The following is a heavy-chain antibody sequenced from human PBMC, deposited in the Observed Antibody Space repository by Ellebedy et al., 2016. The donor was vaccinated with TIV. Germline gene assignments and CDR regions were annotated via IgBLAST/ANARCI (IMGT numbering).Heavy chain of an antibody. D-gene: IGHD6-13*01. Sequence: SETLSLTXTVSGGSISSSSYYWGWIRQPPGKGLEWIGSIYYSGSTYYNPSLKSRVTISVDTSKNQFSLKLSSVTAADTAVYYCASYSSSWYSWAFDIWGQGTMVTVSS. J-gene: IGHJ3*02. V-gene: IGHV4-39*01. CDR3: ASYSSSWYSWAFDI. CDR1: GGSISSSSYY. CDR2: IYYSGST.